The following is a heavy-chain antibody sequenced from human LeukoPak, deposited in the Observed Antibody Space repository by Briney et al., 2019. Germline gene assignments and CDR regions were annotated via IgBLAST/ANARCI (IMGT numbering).Heavy chain of an antibody. V-gene: IGHV1-18*01. CDR3: ARGDDYGDYWGLY. J-gene: IGHJ4*02. CDR1: GYTFTKYG. D-gene: IGHD4-17*01. CDR2: ISTYNGNT. Sequence: RASVKVSCKASGYTFTKYGITWVRQAPGQGLEWMGWISTYNGNTNYAQKLQGRVTMTTDTSTSTAYMELRSLISDDAAVYYCARGDDYGDYWGLYWGQGTLVTVS.